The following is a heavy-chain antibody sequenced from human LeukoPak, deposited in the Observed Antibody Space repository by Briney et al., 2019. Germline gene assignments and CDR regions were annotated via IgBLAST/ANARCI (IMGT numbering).Heavy chain of an antibody. CDR1: GFTFSSYA. D-gene: IGHD3-10*01. J-gene: IGHJ4*02. V-gene: IGHV3-23*01. CDR2: ISGSGGST. CDR3: AKDRATYYYGSGSYPL. Sequence: GGSLRLSCAASGFTFSSYAMSWVRQAPGKGLEWVSAISGSGGSTYYADSVKGRFTISRDNSKNTLYLQMNSPRAEDTAVYYCAKDRATYYYGSGSYPLWGQGTLVTVSS.